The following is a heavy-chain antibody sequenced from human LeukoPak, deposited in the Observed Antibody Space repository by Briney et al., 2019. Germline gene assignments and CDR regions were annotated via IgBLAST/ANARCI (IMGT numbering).Heavy chain of an antibody. CDR3: VRGDWLDF. D-gene: IGHD5-24*01. V-gene: IGHV3-9*01. CDR2: IPWNNDII. J-gene: IGHJ5*01. CDR1: GLPFGNYA. Sequence: GRSLRLSCVASGLPFGNYAMHWVRQTPGKGLEWVAGIPWNNDIITYADSVRGRFTVSRDNAKNSVYLQMDSLKPEDTALYHCVRGDWLDFWGQGTLVTVSS.